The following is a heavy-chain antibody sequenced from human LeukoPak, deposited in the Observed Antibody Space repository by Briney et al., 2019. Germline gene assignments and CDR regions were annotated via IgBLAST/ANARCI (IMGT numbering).Heavy chain of an antibody. CDR2: IIPIFGTA. V-gene: IGHV1-69*05. CDR3: AKYCSSTSCYSLTSVNDAFDI. CDR1: GGTFSSYA. Sequence: SVKVSCKASGGTFSSYAISWVRQAPGQGLEWMGGIIPIFGTANYAQKFQGRVTITTDESTSTAYMELSSLRSEDTAVYYCAKYCSSTSCYSLTSVNDAFDIWGQGTMVTVSS. J-gene: IGHJ3*02. D-gene: IGHD2-2*02.